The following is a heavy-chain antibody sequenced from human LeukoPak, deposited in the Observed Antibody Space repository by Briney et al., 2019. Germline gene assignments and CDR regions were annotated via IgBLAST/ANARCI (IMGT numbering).Heavy chain of an antibody. V-gene: IGHV4-39*07. D-gene: IGHD3-3*01. CDR3: ASSLRFLEWLFVAFDI. CDR1: GGSISSSSYY. CDR2: IYYSGST. Sequence: SETLSLTCTVSGGSISSSSYYWGWIRQPPGTGLEWIGSIYYSGSTYYNPSLKSRVTISVDTSKNQFSLKLSSVTAADTAVYYCASSLRFLEWLFVAFDIWGQGTMVTVSS. J-gene: IGHJ3*02.